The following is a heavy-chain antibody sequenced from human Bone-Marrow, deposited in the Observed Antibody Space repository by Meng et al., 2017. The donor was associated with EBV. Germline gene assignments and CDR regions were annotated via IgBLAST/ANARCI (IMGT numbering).Heavy chain of an antibody. V-gene: IGHV2-5*02. Sequence: HTTLSDASPTLVKPTPPLPLTCTFSGFSLSTSGVCVGWIRQPPGKALEWLALIYWDDDKRYSPSLKSRLTIAKDTSKNQVVLTMINMDPVDTATYYCAHSGAYSSGCWDYWGQGTLVTVSS. J-gene: IGHJ4*02. CDR2: IYWDDDK. CDR1: GFSLSTSGVC. D-gene: IGHD6-19*01. CDR3: AHSGAYSSGCWDY.